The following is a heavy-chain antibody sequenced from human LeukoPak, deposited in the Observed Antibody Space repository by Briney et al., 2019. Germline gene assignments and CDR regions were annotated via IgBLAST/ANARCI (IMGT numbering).Heavy chain of an antibody. CDR3: AKGIAVAGTFDY. CDR1: GFNFRKAW. CDR2: ISGSGGST. Sequence: GGSLRLSCTASGFNFRKAWMSWVRQAPGKGLEWVSAISGSGGSTYYADSVKGRFTISRDNSKNTLYLQMNSLRAEDTAVYYCAKGIAVAGTFDYWGQGTLVTVSS. J-gene: IGHJ4*02. D-gene: IGHD6-19*01. V-gene: IGHV3-23*01.